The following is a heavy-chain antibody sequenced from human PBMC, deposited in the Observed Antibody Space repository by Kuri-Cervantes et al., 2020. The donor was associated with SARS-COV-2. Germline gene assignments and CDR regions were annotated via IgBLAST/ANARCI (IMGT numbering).Heavy chain of an antibody. Sequence: ASFLVSCYTSCYTFNSYTITWVRQTPGQGLEWMGWIIAYNGNTNYAQKLQGRVTITTDTSTSTAYMELRSLRSDDTAVYYCAREMITFGGVISYFYYWAREPWSPSPQ. CDR3: AREMITFGGVISYFYY. J-gene: IGHJ4*02. CDR1: CYTFNSYT. V-gene: IGHV1-18*01. D-gene: IGHD3-16*02. CDR2: IIAYNGNT.